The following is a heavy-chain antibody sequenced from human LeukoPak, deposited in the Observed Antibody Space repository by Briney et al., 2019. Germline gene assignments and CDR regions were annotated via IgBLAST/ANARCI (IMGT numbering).Heavy chain of an antibody. CDR3: ARDGWERYYYYGMDV. CDR2: IKQDGSEK. D-gene: IGHD1-26*01. CDR1: GFTFSSYW. J-gene: IGHJ6*02. V-gene: IGHV3-7*01. Sequence: GGSLRLSCAASGFTFSSYWMSWVRQAPGKGLEWVANIKQDGSEKYYVDSVKGRFTISRDNAKNSLYLQMNSLRAEDTAVYYCARDGWERYYYYGMDVWGQGTTVTVSS.